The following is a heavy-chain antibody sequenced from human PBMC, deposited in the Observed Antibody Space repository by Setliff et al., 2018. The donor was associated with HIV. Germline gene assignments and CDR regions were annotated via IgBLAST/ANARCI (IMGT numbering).Heavy chain of an antibody. V-gene: IGHV4-39*07. CDR2: MSHSGST. D-gene: IGHD2-2*01. CDR3: ARGYCTSSSCPLGADY. Sequence: PSETLSLTCSVSGGSISSGTYYWGWIRQPPGKGLEWIGSMSHSGSTLYNPSLKSRVTISVDTSNNHFSLKLRSVTAADTAVYYCARGYCTSSSCPLGADYWGQGTLVTVSS. J-gene: IGHJ4*02. CDR1: GGSISSGTYY.